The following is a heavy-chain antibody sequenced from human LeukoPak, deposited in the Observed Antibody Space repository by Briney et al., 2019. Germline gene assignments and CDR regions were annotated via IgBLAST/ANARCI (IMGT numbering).Heavy chain of an antibody. CDR1: GYTFTSNY. CDR2: INPNSGGT. CDR3: AKDGWRHLRIVAGGRPHWFES. Sequence: ASVKVSCKAFGYTFTSNYMHWVRQAPGQGLEWMGWINPNSGGTNYAQKFQGRVTMTRDTSISTAYMELSRLRSDDTAVYYCAKDGWRHLRIVAGGRPHWFESWGQGILVTVSS. D-gene: IGHD6-13*01. J-gene: IGHJ5*01. V-gene: IGHV1-2*02.